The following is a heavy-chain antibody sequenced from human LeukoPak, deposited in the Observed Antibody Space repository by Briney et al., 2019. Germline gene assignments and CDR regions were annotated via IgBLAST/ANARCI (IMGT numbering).Heavy chain of an antibody. V-gene: IGHV4-4*07. D-gene: IGHD2-2*01. J-gene: IGHJ5*02. CDR3: ARGGVPAATFDP. CDR2: IYTSGST. CDR1: GGSISSYY. Sequence: SETLSLTCTVSGGSISSYYWSWIRQPAGKGLEWIGRIYTSGSTNYNPSLKSRVTISVDTSKNQFSLKLSSVTAADTAVYYCARGGVPAATFDPWGQGTLVTVSS.